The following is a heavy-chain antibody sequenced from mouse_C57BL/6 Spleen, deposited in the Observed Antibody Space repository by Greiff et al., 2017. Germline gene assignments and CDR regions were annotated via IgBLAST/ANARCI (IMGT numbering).Heavy chain of an antibody. CDR2: IYPGSGST. D-gene: IGHD2-4*01. V-gene: IGHV1-55*01. J-gene: IGHJ3*01. Sequence: QVQLQQPGAELVKPGASVKMSCKASGYTFTSYWITWVKQRPGQGLEWIGDIYPGSGSTNYNEKFKSKATLTVDTSSSTAYVQRSILTSEDSAVYYFAREGDYDDAHFAYWGQGTLVTVSA. CDR3: AREGDYDDAHFAY. CDR1: GYTFTSYW.